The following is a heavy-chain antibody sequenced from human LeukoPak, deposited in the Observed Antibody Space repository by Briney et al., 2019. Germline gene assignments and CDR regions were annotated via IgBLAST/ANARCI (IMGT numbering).Heavy chain of an antibody. J-gene: IGHJ6*02. CDR2: IWYDGSNR. Sequence: GGSLRLSCAASGFTFSSYGMHWVRQAPGKGLEWVAVIWYDGSNRYYADSVKGRFTISRDNSKNTLYLQMNSLRAEDTAVYYCASGLILENSGYHGGVYGMDVWGQGTTVTVSS. CDR3: ASGLILENSGYHGGVYGMDV. CDR1: GFTFSSYG. D-gene: IGHD3-22*01. V-gene: IGHV3-33*01.